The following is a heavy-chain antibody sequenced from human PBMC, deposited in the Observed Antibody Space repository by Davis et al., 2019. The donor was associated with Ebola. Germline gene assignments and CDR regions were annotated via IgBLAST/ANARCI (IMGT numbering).Heavy chain of an antibody. CDR1: GYTFITYD. D-gene: IGHD5-12*01. Sequence: ASVKVSCKASGYTFITYDISWVRLVPGQGLEWMGWINPNTEKTGYAPKFQGRVTMTWDNSISTAFMELRSLTSADTSVYFCARGGYSHGYGLDFWGQGSLVTVTS. CDR2: INPNTEKT. V-gene: IGHV1-8*01. CDR3: ARGGYSHGYGLDF. J-gene: IGHJ4*02.